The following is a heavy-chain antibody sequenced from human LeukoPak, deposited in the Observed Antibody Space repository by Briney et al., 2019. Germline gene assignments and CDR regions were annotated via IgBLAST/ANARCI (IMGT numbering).Heavy chain of an antibody. J-gene: IGHJ4*02. CDR2: ISTSGTYI. CDR3: ARDLADYSDY. CDR1: GFTFSTYS. D-gene: IGHD2-21*01. V-gene: IGHV3-21*01. Sequence: GGSLRLSCAASGFTFSTYSMNWVRQAPGKGLEWVSSISTSGTYIYYADSLKGRFTISRDNAKDSLYLQMHSLRAEDTAVYYCARDLADYSDYWGQGTLVTVSS.